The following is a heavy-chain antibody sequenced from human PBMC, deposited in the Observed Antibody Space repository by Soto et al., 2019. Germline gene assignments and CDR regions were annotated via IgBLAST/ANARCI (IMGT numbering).Heavy chain of an antibody. D-gene: IGHD4-4*01. J-gene: IGHJ2*01. CDR1: GFTFSSYA. CDR3: ARRNSGWYCDL. V-gene: IGHV3-23*01. Sequence: EVQLLESGGGLVQPGGSLRLSCAASGFTFSSYAMNWVRQAPGKGLEWVSVISGSGDSTYYADSVKGRFTISRDNSKNTLYLQMNSLRAEDTAVYYCARRNSGWYCDLWGRGTLVTVSS. CDR2: ISGSGDST.